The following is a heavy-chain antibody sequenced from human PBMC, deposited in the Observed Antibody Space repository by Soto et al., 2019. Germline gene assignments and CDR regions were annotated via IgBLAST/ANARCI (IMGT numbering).Heavy chain of an antibody. CDR3: ASAGEQTTGYYFDY. D-gene: IGHD1-1*01. CDR1: GFTFDDYG. CDR2: INWNGGST. V-gene: IGHV3-20*04. J-gene: IGHJ4*02. Sequence: EVQLVESGGGVVRPGGSLRLSCAASGFTFDDYGMSWVRQAPGKGLEWVSGINWNGGSTGYADSVKGRFTISRDNAKNSLYLQMNSLRAEETALYYGASAGEQTTGYYFDYWGQGTLVTVSS.